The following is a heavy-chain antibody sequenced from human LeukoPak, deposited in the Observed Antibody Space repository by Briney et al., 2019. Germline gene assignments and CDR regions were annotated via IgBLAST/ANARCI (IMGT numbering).Heavy chain of an antibody. D-gene: IGHD1-1*01. CDR3: ARGQEGTPGY. V-gene: IGHV4-39*07. Sequence: SETLSLTCTVCGGSISSSSYYWGWIRQPPGKGLEWIGSIYYSGSTYYNPSLKSRVTISVDTSKNQFSLKLSSVTAADTAVYYCARGQEGTPGYWGQGTLVTVSS. CDR2: IYYSGST. J-gene: IGHJ4*02. CDR1: GGSISSSSYY.